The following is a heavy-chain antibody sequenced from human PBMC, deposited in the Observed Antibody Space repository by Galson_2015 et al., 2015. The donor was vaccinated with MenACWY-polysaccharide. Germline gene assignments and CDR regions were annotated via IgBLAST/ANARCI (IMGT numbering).Heavy chain of an antibody. CDR2: INPISGTT. J-gene: IGHJ4*02. D-gene: IGHD3-10*01. Sequence: SVKVSCKASGDTLTYYWLHWVRQAPGQGLEWLAAINPISGTTRYAQKFQGRVTMTRDTSTSIVYMELSSLRSVDTALYYCASEVAGSYYFDYWGQGTLVTVSS. CDR1: GDTLTYYW. CDR3: ASEVAGSYYFDY. V-gene: IGHV1-46*01.